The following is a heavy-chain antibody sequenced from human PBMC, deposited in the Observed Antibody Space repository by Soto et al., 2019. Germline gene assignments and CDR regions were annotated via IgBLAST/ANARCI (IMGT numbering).Heavy chain of an antibody. CDR1: GGSISSYY. CDR3: ARTGRDGYNYVDY. V-gene: IGHV4-59*01. Sequence: SETLSLTCTVSGGSISSYYWSWIRQPPGKGLEWIGYIYYSGSTNYNPSLKSRVTISVDTSKNQFSLKLSSVTAADTAVYYCARTGRDGYNYVDYWGQGTLVTAPQ. D-gene: IGHD5-12*01. CDR2: IYYSGST. J-gene: IGHJ4*02.